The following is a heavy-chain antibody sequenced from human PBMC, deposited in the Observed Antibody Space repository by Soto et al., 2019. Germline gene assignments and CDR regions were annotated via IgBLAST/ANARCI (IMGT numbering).Heavy chain of an antibody. CDR3: AKDLIGYSYGLFAVLDY. V-gene: IGHV3-30*18. CDR2: ISYDGSNK. Sequence: GSLRLSCAASGFTFSSYGMHWVRQAPGKGLEWVAVISYDGSNKYYADSVKGRFTISRDNSKNTLYLQMNSLRAEDTAVYYCAKDLIGYSYGLFAVLDYWGQGTLVTVSS. J-gene: IGHJ4*02. D-gene: IGHD5-18*01. CDR1: GFTFSSYG.